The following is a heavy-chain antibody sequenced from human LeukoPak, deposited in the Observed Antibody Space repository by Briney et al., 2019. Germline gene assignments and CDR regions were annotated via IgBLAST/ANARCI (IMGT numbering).Heavy chain of an antibody. CDR3: ASCMLSGWDAFDI. CDR2: INPNSGGT. D-gene: IGHD6-19*01. CDR1: GYTFTGYY. Sequence: ASVKVYCKASGYTFTGYYMHWVRQAPGQGLEWMGWINPNSGGTNYAQKFQGRVTMTRDTSISTAYMELSRLRSDDTAVYYCASCMLSGWDAFDIWGQGTMVTVSS. V-gene: IGHV1-2*02. J-gene: IGHJ3*02.